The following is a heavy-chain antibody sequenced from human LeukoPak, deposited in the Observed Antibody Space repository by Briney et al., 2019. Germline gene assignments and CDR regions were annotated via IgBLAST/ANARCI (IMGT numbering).Heavy chain of an antibody. D-gene: IGHD6-6*01. Sequence: PGGSLRLSCAASGFTFGNYAMSWVRQAPGKGLEWVANIRQDGSVKYYVDSVKGRFTISRDNAKNSLYLQMNSLRAEDTAVYYCAGGSSFNWFDPWGQGTLVTVSS. V-gene: IGHV3-7*04. CDR3: AGGSSFNWFDP. CDR1: GFTFGNYA. CDR2: IRQDGSVK. J-gene: IGHJ5*02.